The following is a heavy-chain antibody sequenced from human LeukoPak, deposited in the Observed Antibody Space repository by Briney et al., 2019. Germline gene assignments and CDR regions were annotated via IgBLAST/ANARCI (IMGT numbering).Heavy chain of an antibody. CDR3: ARVDELGMGFFDY. CDR1: DYTFTSYY. V-gene: IGHV1-46*01. CDR2: INPSGSST. D-gene: IGHD7-27*01. J-gene: IGHJ4*02. Sequence: SVKVSCKASDYTFTSYYMHWVRPAPGQGLEWMGIINPSGSSTSYAQKFQGRVTMTRNTSTSTVYMEQSSLRSEDTAVYYCARVDELGMGFFDYWGQGTLVTVSS.